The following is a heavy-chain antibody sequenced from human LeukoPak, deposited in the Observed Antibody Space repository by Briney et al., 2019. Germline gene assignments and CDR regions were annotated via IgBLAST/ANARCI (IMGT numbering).Heavy chain of an antibody. CDR2: IRYDGSNK. CDR1: GFTFSSYG. CDR3: AKDRSGYPFDY. Sequence: GGSLRLFCAASGFTFSSYGMHWVRQAPGKGLEWVAFIRYDGSNKYYADSVKGRFTISRDNSKNTLYLQMNSLRAEDTAVYYCAKDRSGYPFDYWGQGTLVTVSS. D-gene: IGHD3-22*01. V-gene: IGHV3-30*02. J-gene: IGHJ4*02.